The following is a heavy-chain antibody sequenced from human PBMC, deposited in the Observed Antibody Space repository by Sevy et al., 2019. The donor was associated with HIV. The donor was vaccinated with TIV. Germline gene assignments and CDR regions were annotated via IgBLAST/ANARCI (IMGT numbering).Heavy chain of an antibody. V-gene: IGHV3-15*01. CDR1: GSTFSNAW. J-gene: IGHJ4*02. CDR3: TSRPRIVVVTADHDY. CDR2: IKSKTDGGTT. Sequence: GGSLRLSCAASGSTFSNAWMSWVRQAPGKGLEWVGRIKSKTDGGTTDYAAPVKGRFTISRDDSKNTLYLQMNSLKTEDTAVYYCTSRPRIVVVTADHDYWGQGTLVTVSS. D-gene: IGHD2-21*02.